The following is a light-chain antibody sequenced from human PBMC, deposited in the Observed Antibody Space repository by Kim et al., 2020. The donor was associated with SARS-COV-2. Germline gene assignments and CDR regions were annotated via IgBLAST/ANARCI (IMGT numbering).Light chain of an antibody. Sequence: GQRVTISCSGGSSNSGSYVVNGYRQLPGTAPKLLISSNDQRPSGVPDRFSGSKSGTSASLAISGLQSEDEADYYCAAWAVSLSTYVFGTGTKVTVL. J-gene: IGLJ1*01. V-gene: IGLV1-44*01. CDR2: SND. CDR3: AAWAVSLSTYV. CDR1: SSNSGSYV.